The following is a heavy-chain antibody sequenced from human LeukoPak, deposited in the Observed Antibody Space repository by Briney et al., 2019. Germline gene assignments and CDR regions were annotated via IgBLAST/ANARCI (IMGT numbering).Heavy chain of an antibody. D-gene: IGHD5-12*01. J-gene: IGHJ4*02. CDR3: ARGGIYSGYDYFLQWTEPYFDY. CDR1: GFTFSDYY. Sequence: KSGGSLRLSCAASGFTFSDYYMSWIRQAPGKGLEWVSYISSSGSTIYYADSVKGRFTISRDNAKNSLYLQMNSLRAEDTAVYYCARGGIYSGYDYFLQWTEPYFDYWGQGTLVTVSS. CDR2: ISSSGSTI. V-gene: IGHV3-11*01.